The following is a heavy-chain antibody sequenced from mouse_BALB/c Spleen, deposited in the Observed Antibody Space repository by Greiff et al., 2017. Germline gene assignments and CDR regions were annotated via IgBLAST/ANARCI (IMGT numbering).Heavy chain of an antibody. CDR1: GFTFSSYA. V-gene: IGHV5-6-5*01. D-gene: IGHD1-1*01. J-gene: IGHJ2*01. CDR3: AGCDYGSSLDY. Sequence: EVQLVESGGGLVKPGGSLKLSCAASGFTFSSYAMSWVRQTPEKRLEWVASISSGGSTYYPNSVKSRFTISRDNARNILYLQMSSLRSEDTAMYYCAGCDYGSSLDYWGQGTTLTVSS. CDR2: ISSGGST.